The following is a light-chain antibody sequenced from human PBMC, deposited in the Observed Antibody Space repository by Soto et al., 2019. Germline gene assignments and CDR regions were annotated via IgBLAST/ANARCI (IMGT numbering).Light chain of an antibody. CDR3: SSYTSSSTLV. CDR2: DVS. V-gene: IGLV2-14*01. J-gene: IGLJ1*01. CDR1: SSDVGGYNY. Sequence: QSVLTQPASVSGSPGESITISCTGTSSDVGGYNYVSWYQEHPGKAPKLMMYDVSNRPAGVSNRCSGSKSGNTASLTISGLQAEDEADYYCSSYTSSSTLVFGTGTKVTVL.